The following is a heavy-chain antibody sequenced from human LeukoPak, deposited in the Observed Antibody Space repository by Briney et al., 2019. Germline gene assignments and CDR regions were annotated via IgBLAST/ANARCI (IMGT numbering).Heavy chain of an antibody. D-gene: IGHD5-24*01. J-gene: IGHJ6*03. CDR2: ISSNGGST. CDR1: EFSVGSNY. CDR3: ARGQDGYNYGHYYYYMDV. V-gene: IGHV3-64*01. Sequence: GGSLRLSCAASEFSVGSNYMTWVRQAPGKGLEYVSAISSNGGSTYYANSVKGRFTISRDNSKNTLYLQMGSLRAEDMAVYYCARGQDGYNYGHYYYYMDVWGKGTTVTVSS.